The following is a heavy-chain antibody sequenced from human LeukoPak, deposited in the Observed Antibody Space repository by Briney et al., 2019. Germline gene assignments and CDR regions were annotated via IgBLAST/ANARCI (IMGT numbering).Heavy chain of an antibody. CDR2: IYYSGST. V-gene: IGHV4-59*01. Sequence: SETLSLTCTVSGGSISSYYWSWIRQPPGKGLEWIGYIYYSGSTNYNPSLKSRVTISVDTSKNQFSPKLSSVTAADTAVYYCASAFIYYDGSGAKGAFDYWGQGTLVTVSS. CDR3: ASAFIYYDGSGAKGAFDY. CDR1: GGSISSYY. D-gene: IGHD3-22*01. J-gene: IGHJ4*02.